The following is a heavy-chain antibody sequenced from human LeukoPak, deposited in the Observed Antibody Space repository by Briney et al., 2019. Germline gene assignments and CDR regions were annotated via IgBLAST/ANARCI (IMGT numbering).Heavy chain of an antibody. V-gene: IGHV4-39*07. CDR3: ALRAVTTDAFDI. CDR1: GGSISSSSYY. D-gene: IGHD4-17*01. Sequence: PSETLSLTCTVSGGSISSSSYYWGWIRQPPGKGLEWIGSIYYSGSTYYNPSLKSRVTISVDTSKNQFSLKLSSVTAADTAVYYCALRAVTTDAFDIWGQGTMVTVSS. CDR2: IYYSGST. J-gene: IGHJ3*02.